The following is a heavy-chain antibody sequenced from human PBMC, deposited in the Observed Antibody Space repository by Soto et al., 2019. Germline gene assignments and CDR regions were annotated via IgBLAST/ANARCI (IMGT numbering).Heavy chain of an antibody. V-gene: IGHV1-69*01. D-gene: IGHD6-19*01. CDR3: AKGSRESSGWEVDS. Sequence: QVQLVQSGAEVKKPGSSVKVSCNTSGGSFSSDAISWVRQAPGQGLEWMGGIIPMFGAPNYAQRFQGRVTITAVQSTSTVNMELSSLRSEDTAVYYCAKGSRESSGWEVDSWGQGTLVTVSS. CDR1: GGSFSSDA. J-gene: IGHJ4*02. CDR2: IIPMFGAP.